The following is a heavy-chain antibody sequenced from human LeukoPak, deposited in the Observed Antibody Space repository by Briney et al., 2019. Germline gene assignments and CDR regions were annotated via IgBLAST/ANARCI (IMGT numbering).Heavy chain of an antibody. Sequence: GGSLRLFCEGSGYIFTSYWMSWVSHMPGKGLEWMVRINHSGCYTNYSPSFEGRVTISADNDNSTAYLQGSSLKASGTAMYYCPRPRGSIAVAGGDYYYGMDVWGKGTTVTVSS. CDR1: GYIFTSYW. V-gene: IGHV5-10-1*01. J-gene: IGHJ6*01. CDR3: PRPRGSIAVAGGDYYYGMDV. D-gene: IGHD6-19*01. CDR2: INHSGCYT.